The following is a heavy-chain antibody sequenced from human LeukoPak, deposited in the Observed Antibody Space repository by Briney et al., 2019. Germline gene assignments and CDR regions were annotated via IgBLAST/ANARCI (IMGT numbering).Heavy chain of an antibody. CDR2: ISSSGSTI. D-gene: IGHD3-22*01. V-gene: IGHV3-11*01. CDR1: GFTFSDYY. CDR3: ARSIYYYDSSGPFDY. Sequence: GGSLRLSCAASGFTFSDYYMSWIRQAPGKGLEWVSYISSSGSTIYYADSVKGRFTISRDNAKNSLYLQMNRLRAEDTAVYYCARSIYYYDSSGPFDYWGQGTLVTVSS. J-gene: IGHJ4*02.